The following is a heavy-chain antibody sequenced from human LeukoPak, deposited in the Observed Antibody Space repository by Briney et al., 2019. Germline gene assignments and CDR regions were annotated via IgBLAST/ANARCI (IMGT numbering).Heavy chain of an antibody. Sequence: GGSLRLSCAASGFTFSSYVMSWVRQAPGKGLEWVSIINSDGTTYYADSVKGRCTISRDNSKNTLYLQINSLRAEDTAIYYCMKYKTTVTTRAAFDPWGQGTLVTVSS. CDR3: MKYKTTVTTRAAFDP. J-gene: IGHJ5*02. CDR2: INSDGTT. V-gene: IGHV3-23*01. D-gene: IGHD4-17*01. CDR1: GFTFSSYV.